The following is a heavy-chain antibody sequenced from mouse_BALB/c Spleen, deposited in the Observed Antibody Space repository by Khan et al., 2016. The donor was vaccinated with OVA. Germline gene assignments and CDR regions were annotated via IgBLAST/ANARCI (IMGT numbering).Heavy chain of an antibody. D-gene: IGHD2-1*01. CDR1: GFTFSTYA. Sequence: EVELVESGGGLVKPGGSLKLSCEVSGFTFSTYAMSWVRQNSEKRLEWVASISSDGDYTFYLDSVKGRFTISRDNAKNTLYLEMSSLRSDDTAMFYCARCPYGNFGYWGQGTLVTVSA. V-gene: IGHV5-9-3*01. CDR2: ISSDGDYT. CDR3: ARCPYGNFGY. J-gene: IGHJ3*02.